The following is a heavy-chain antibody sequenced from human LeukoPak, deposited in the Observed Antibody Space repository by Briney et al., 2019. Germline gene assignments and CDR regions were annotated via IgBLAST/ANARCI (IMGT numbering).Heavy chain of an antibody. CDR3: ARTYYYDSSGYAPANWFDP. CDR2: IYHSGST. V-gene: IGHV4-4*02. J-gene: IGHJ5*02. Sequence: SETLSLTRAVSGGSISSSNWWSWVRQPPGKGLEWIGEIYHSGSTNYNPSLKSRVTISVDKSKNQFSLKLSSVTAADTAVYYCARTYYYDSSGYAPANWFDPWGQGTLVTVSS. D-gene: IGHD3-22*01. CDR1: GGSISSSNW.